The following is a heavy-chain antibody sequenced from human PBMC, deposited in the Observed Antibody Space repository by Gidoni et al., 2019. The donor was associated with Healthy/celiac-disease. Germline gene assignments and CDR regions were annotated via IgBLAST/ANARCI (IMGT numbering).Heavy chain of an antibody. CDR1: RVTFSSYT. CDR2: ISYDGSNK. V-gene: IGHV3-30-3*01. J-gene: IGHJ4*02. CDR3: ARSRGLPKDY. Sequence: QVQLVGSGGGVVQPVRALRVPCSASRVTFSSYTMHWVRQAPGKGMEWLAGISYDGSNKYYAASVKGRFTISRDNSKNTLYLQMNSLRAEDTAVYYCARSRGLPKDYWGQGTLVTVSS. D-gene: IGHD2-15*01.